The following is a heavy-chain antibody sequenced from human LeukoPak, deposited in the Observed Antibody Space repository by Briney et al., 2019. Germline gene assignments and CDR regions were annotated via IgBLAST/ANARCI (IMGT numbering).Heavy chain of an antibody. CDR1: VASLSSYY. Sequence: SETLSLTCSVSVASLSSYYWSWIRQPPGKGLEWIGHIYYSGSTNYNPSLKSRVTISVDTSKNQFSLKLSSVTAADTAVYYCARAPLIYYYYMDVWGKGTTVTVSS. D-gene: IGHD2-8*01. V-gene: IGHV4-59*08. J-gene: IGHJ6*03. CDR2: IYYSGST. CDR3: ARAPLIYYYYMDV.